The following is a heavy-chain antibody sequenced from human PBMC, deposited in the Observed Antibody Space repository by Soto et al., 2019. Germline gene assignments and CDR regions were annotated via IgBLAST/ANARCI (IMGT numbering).Heavy chain of an antibody. Sequence: GGSLRLSCAASGFTFSSYSMNWVRQAPGKGLEWVSSISSSSSYIYYADSVKGRFTISRDNAKNSLYLQMNSLRAEDTAVYYCARGANIAAAAPRNYWGQGTLVTVSS. V-gene: IGHV3-21*01. J-gene: IGHJ4*02. CDR3: ARGANIAAAAPRNY. D-gene: IGHD6-13*01. CDR2: ISSSSSYI. CDR1: GFTFSSYS.